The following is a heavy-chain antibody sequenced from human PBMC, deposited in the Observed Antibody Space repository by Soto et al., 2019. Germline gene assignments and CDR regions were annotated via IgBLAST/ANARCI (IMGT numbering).Heavy chain of an antibody. Sequence: GGSLRLSCAASGFTFSYAWISWVRQAPGKGLEWVGRIKAIADGGTTDFAAPVKGRFIISRDDSENMVYLQMSSLKTEDTAVYYCTRYSSGWYWGQGTLVTVSS. CDR2: IKAIADGGTT. V-gene: IGHV3-15*07. J-gene: IGHJ4*02. CDR1: GFTFSYAW. D-gene: IGHD6-19*01. CDR3: TRYSSGWY.